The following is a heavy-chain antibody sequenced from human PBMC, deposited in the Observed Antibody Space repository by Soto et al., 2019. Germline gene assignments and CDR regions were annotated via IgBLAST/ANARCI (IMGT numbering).Heavy chain of an antibody. CDR3: ARVRTEIYYGMDV. CDR2: IKYDESEK. Sequence: EVQLVESGGGLVQPGGSVRLSCVASGFTFRTYWMAWVRQAPEKGLEWVANIKYDESEKYYVDSVKGRFTVSRDNARNSLFVQMNSLRAEDTAVYYCARVRTEIYYGMDVWGQGTTVTVSS. J-gene: IGHJ6*02. CDR1: GFTFRTYW. V-gene: IGHV3-7*05.